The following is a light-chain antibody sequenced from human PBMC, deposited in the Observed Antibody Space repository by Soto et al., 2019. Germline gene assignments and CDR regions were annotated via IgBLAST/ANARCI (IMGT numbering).Light chain of an antibody. CDR1: SSDVGGYNY. CDR3: SSSTSSNTLV. V-gene: IGLV2-14*01. Sequence: QSVLTQPASVSGSPGQSITISCTGTSSDVGGYNYVSWYQQHPGKAPRVMIFDVSSRPSGVSNRFSGSKSGNTASLTIPGLQAEDEADYYCSSSTSSNTLVFGTRTKVTVL. J-gene: IGLJ1*01. CDR2: DVS.